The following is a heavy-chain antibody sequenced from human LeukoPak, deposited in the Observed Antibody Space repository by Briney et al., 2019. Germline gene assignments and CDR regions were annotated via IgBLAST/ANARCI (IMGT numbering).Heavy chain of an antibody. V-gene: IGHV3-21*01. CDR1: GFTFSSYS. D-gene: IGHD6-13*01. J-gene: IGHJ5*02. CDR2: ISSSSSYI. CDR3: ARGGAIAALPDDNWFDP. Sequence: GGSLRLSCAASGFTFSSYSMNWVRQAPGKGLEWVSSISSSSSYIYCADSVKGRFTISRDNAKNSLYLQMNSLRAEDTAVYYCARGGAIAALPDDNWFDPWGQGTLVTVSS.